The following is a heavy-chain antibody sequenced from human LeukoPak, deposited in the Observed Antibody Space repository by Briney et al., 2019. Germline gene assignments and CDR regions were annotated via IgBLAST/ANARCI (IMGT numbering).Heavy chain of an antibody. CDR1: GFTFSSYS. Sequence: VGSLRLSCAASGFTFSSYSMNWVRQAPGKGLEWVSYISSSSSTIYYADSVKGRFTISRDNAKNSLYLQMNSLRAEDTAVYYCEASSKWPGNLAYWGQGTLVTVSS. CDR2: ISSSSSTI. CDR3: EASSKWPGNLAY. D-gene: IGHD6-19*01. V-gene: IGHV3-48*01. J-gene: IGHJ4*02.